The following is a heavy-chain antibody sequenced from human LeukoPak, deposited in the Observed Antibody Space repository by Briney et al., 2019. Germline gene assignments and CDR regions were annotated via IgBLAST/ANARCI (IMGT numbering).Heavy chain of an antibody. D-gene: IGHD3-3*01. V-gene: IGHV1-18*01. J-gene: IGHJ4*02. Sequence: ASVTVSCKASGYTFTSYGISWVRQAPGQGLEWMGWISAYNGNTNYAQKLQGRVTMTTDTSTSTAYMELRSLRSDDTAVYYCARVEYDFWSGYYWSYFDYWGQGTLVTVSS. CDR1: GYTFTSYG. CDR3: ARVEYDFWSGYYWSYFDY. CDR2: ISAYNGNT.